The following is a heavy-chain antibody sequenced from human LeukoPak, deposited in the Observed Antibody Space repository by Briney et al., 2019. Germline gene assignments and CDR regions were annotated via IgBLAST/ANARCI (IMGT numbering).Heavy chain of an antibody. CDR3: VRTAGRDGGPN. Sequence: KAGGSLRLSCATSGFTFSDFYMSWIRQAPGKGLEWISYISGSGSGTNYADSVKGRFTISRDNAGKSLYLQMNSLRADDTAVYYCVRTAGRDGGPNWGQGNLVTVSS. D-gene: IGHD2-21*02. CDR1: GFTFSDFY. CDR2: ISGSGSGT. V-gene: IGHV3-11*01. J-gene: IGHJ4*02.